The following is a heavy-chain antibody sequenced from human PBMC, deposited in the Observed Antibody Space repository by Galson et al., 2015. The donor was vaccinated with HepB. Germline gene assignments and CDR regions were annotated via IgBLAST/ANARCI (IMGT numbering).Heavy chain of an antibody. Sequence: TLSLTCAVYGGSFSGYYWSWIRQPPGKGLEWIGEINHSGSTNYNPSLKSRVTISVDTSKNQFSLKLSSVTAADTAVYYCARGGGTAAAGSDYWGQGTLVTVSS. CDR2: INHSGST. CDR1: GGSFSGYY. V-gene: IGHV4-34*01. CDR3: ARGGGTAAAGSDY. D-gene: IGHD6-13*01. J-gene: IGHJ4*02.